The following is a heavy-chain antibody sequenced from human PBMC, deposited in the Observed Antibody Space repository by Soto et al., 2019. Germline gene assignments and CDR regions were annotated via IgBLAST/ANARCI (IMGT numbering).Heavy chain of an antibody. CDR3: ARGLYSGWHYFDY. V-gene: IGHV3-66*01. J-gene: IGHJ4*02. CDR1: GFTVSSNY. CDR2: IYSGGST. D-gene: IGHD5-12*01. Sequence: EVQLVESGGGLVQPGGSLRLSCAASGFTVSSNYMSWVRQAPGKGLEWVSVIYSGGSTYYADSGKGRSTISRDHSKNTLYLQMTSLRAEDTAVYYCARGLYSGWHYFDYWGQGTLVTVSS.